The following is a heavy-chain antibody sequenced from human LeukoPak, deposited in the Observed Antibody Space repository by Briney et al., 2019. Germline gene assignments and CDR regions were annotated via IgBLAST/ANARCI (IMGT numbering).Heavy chain of an antibody. CDR2: IFYSGDT. J-gene: IGHJ4*02. CDR3: ATTARHCSDY. V-gene: IGHV4-30-4*08. D-gene: IGHD6-6*01. Sequence: PSETLSLTCAVSGGSINTSDYYWSWIRQPPGKGLEWIGYIFYSGDTYYNPSLRSRVIISIDTSKNQFSLRLTSVTAADTAVYYCATTARHCSDYWGQGTLVTVSS. CDR1: GGSINTSDYY.